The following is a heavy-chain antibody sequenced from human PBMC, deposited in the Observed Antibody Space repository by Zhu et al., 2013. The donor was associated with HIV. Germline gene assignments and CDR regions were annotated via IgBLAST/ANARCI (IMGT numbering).Heavy chain of an antibody. J-gene: IGHJ3*02. Sequence: QVQLVQSGAEVKKPGASVKVSCKASGYTFTGYYMHWVRQAPGQGLEWMGWINPNSGGTNYAQKFQGRVTMTRDTSISTVYMELSRLRSDDTAVYYCARQMGMATITGDAFDIWAKGQWSPSLQ. CDR3: ARQMGMATITGDAFDI. CDR1: GYTFTGYY. CDR2: INPNSGGT. D-gene: IGHD5-12*01. V-gene: IGHV1-2*02.